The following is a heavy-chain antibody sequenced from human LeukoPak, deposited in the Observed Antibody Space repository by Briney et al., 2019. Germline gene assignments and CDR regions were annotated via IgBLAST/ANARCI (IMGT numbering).Heavy chain of an antibody. V-gene: IGHV3-23*01. CDR3: GKTTTGYSSGRNPAWPVDY. CDR2: IFGSGGSA. CDR1: GFTFSSYA. Sequence: GGSLRLSCTASGFTFSSYAMYWVRQAPGKGLEWVSGIFGSGGSAHYADSVRGRFTISRDNSQNTVYLQMNSLRAEDTAVYYCGKTTTGYSSGRNPAWPVDYWGQGTLVTVSS. J-gene: IGHJ4*02. D-gene: IGHD6-19*01.